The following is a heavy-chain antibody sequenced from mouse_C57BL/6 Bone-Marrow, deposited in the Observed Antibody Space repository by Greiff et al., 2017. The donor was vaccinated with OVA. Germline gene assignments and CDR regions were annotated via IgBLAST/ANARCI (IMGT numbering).Heavy chain of an antibody. Sequence: EVQLVESGPGLVKPSQSLSLTCSVTGYSITSGYYWNWIRQFPGNKLEWMGYISYDGSNNYNPSLKNRISITRDTSKNQFFLKLNSVTTEDTATYYCARDYYDYDSDYWGQGTTLTVSS. CDR1: GYSITSGYY. V-gene: IGHV3-6*01. CDR2: ISYDGSN. D-gene: IGHD2-4*01. J-gene: IGHJ2*01. CDR3: ARDYYDYDSDY.